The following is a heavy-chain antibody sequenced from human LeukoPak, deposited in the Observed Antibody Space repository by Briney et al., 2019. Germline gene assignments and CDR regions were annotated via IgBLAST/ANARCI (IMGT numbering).Heavy chain of an antibody. D-gene: IGHD1-26*01. Sequence: SETLSLTCTVSGVSINTYYASWIRQAPGKGLKFIGFIYNGGNTNYNPSLKSRATISVDTSNNQFSLRLTSVTAADTAMYYCAAGPWELDFWGQGTLVTVSS. CDR1: GVSINTYY. CDR3: AAGPWELDF. J-gene: IGHJ4*02. V-gene: IGHV4-4*09. CDR2: IYNGGNT.